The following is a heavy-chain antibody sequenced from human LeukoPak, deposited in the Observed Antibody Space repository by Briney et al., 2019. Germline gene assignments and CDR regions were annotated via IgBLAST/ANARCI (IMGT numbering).Heavy chain of an antibody. CDR1: GYTFTSYG. V-gene: IGHV1-18*01. CDR3: AREGNSYGQYYYYYGMDV. D-gene: IGHD5-18*01. Sequence: ASVKVSCKASGYTFTSYGISWVRQAPGQGLEWMGGISAYNGNTNYAQKLQGRVTMTTDTSTSTAYMELRSLRSDDTAVYYCAREGNSYGQYYYYYGMDVWGQGTTVTVSS. CDR2: ISAYNGNT. J-gene: IGHJ6*02.